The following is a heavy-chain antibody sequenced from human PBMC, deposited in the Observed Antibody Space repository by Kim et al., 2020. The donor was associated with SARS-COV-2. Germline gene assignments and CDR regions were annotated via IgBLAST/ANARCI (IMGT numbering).Heavy chain of an antibody. V-gene: IGHV3-9*01. D-gene: IGHD1-7*01. J-gene: IGHJ6*03. CDR3: AKDAGITGTTAPSYYMDV. Sequence: KGRFTIARDNAKNSLYLQMNSLRAEDTALYYCAKDAGITGTTAPSYYMDVWGKGTTVTVSS.